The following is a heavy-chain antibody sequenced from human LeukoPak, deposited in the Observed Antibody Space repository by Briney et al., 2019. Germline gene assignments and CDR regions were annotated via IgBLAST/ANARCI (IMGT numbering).Heavy chain of an antibody. D-gene: IGHD3-22*01. CDR1: GFTFSSYW. V-gene: IGHV3-74*01. Sequence: GGSLRLSCAASGFTFSSYWMHWVRQAPGKGLVWVSRVNSDGSSTTYADSVKGRFTISRDNAKNTLYLQMNSLRAEDTAVYYCAKKGPHLDYDRSGYFDCWGQGTLVTVSS. CDR3: AKKGPHLDYDRSGYFDC. CDR2: VNSDGSST. J-gene: IGHJ4*02.